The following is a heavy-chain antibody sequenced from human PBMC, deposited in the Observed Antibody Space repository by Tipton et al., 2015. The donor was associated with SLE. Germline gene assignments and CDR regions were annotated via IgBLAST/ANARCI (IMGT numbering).Heavy chain of an antibody. CDR1: GFTFSSYA. D-gene: IGHD7-27*01. Sequence: SLRLSCAASGFTFSSYAMHWVRQAPGKGLEWVAVISYDGSNKYYADSVKGRFTISRDNAKNSLYLQMNSLRAEDTAVYYCARGPPLGQAFDIWGQGTMVTVSS. V-gene: IGHV3-30-3*01. J-gene: IGHJ3*02. CDR2: ISYDGSNK. CDR3: ARGPPLGQAFDI.